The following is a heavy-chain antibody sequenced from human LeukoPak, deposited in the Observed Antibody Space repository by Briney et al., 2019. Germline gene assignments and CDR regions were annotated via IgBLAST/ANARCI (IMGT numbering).Heavy chain of an antibody. D-gene: IGHD2-15*01. CDR3: VYCSGGSSSYGMDV. J-gene: IGHJ6*02. V-gene: IGHV5-51*01. CDR1: GYSFTSSW. Sequence: GESLKISCKGAGYSFTSSWIAWVRQMPRKGLEWMGIIYLGDSDTRYSPSFQGQVTISADKSISTAYLQWSSLKASDTALYFCVYCSGGSSSYGMDVWGQGTTVTVSS. CDR2: IYLGDSDT.